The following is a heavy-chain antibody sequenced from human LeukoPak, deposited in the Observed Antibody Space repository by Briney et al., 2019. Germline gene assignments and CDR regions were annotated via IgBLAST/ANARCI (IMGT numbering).Heavy chain of an antibody. Sequence: SETLSLTCTVSGGSVSSGSCFWSWIRQHPGKGLEWIGYIYYSGSTYYNPSLKSRVTISVDTSKNQFSLKLSSVTAADTAVYYCARDHVDGASDAFDIWGQGTMVTVSS. V-gene: IGHV4-31*03. CDR1: GGSVSSGSCF. CDR3: ARDHVDGASDAFDI. D-gene: IGHD3-10*01. CDR2: IYYSGST. J-gene: IGHJ3*02.